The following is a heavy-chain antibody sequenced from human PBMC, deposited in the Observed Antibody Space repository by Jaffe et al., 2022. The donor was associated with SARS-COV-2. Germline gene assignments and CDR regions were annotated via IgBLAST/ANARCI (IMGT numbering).Heavy chain of an antibody. Sequence: EVQLVESGGRLVQPGGSLRLSCAASGFTFSTHWMSWVRQAPGKGLEWVANIKQDGSEKNYVDSVRGRFTISRDDAKNSVYLQLDSLGTEDTAVYYCAREARLRGGFDPWGQGTLVTVSS. V-gene: IGHV3-7*03. CDR1: GFTFSTHW. CDR3: AREARLRGGFDP. J-gene: IGHJ5*02. CDR2: IKQDGSEK. D-gene: IGHD4-17*01.